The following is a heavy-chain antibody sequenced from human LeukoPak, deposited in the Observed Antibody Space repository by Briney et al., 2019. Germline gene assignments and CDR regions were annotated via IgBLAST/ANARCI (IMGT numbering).Heavy chain of an antibody. V-gene: IGHV4-59*01. CDR3: AREGDSSAWGDAFDI. CDR2: IYYSGNT. J-gene: IGHJ3*02. Sequence: PSETLSLTCTVSGGSITSYNWNWIRQPPGKGLEWIGFIYYSGNTNYNPSLKSRVTISVDTSKNQFPLKLSSVAAADTAVYYCAREGDSSAWGDAFDIWGQGTMVTVSS. CDR1: GGSITSYN. D-gene: IGHD3-22*01.